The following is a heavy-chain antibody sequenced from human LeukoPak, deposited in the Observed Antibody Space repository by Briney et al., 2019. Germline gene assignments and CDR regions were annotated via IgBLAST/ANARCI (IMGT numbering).Heavy chain of an antibody. Sequence: LGESLKISCKGFGYSFTSYWIGWVRQVPGKGLEWVGLIYPGESDIRYSPSFQGQVTISADKSISTAYLQWSSLKASDTAMYYCARRNDTYYYYYMDVWGKGTTVTVSS. D-gene: IGHD1-1*01. V-gene: IGHV5-51*01. CDR2: IYPGESDI. CDR1: GYSFTSYW. CDR3: ARRNDTYYYYYMDV. J-gene: IGHJ6*03.